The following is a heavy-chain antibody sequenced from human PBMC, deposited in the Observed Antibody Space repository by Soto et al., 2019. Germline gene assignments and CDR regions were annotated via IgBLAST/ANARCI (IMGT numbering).Heavy chain of an antibody. CDR2: IYYRGNA. J-gene: IGHJ4*02. CDR1: DDSINSDKYY. CDR3: ARLEGLATISYYFVF. Sequence: SETLSLTCSVSDDSINSDKYYWGWIRQPPGKGLEWIGSIYYRGNAYYNPSLQTRVTISRDKSKSQFSLKLNSVTAADSAVYFCARLEGLATISYYFVFWGPGALVTVSS. D-gene: IGHD5-12*01. V-gene: IGHV4-39*01.